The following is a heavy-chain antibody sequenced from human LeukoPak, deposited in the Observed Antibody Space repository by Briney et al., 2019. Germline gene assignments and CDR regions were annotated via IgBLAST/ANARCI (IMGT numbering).Heavy chain of an antibody. CDR2: ISSNGGST. J-gene: IGHJ4*02. CDR3: AKGHATEPQYSSGWYDDLDY. Sequence: PGGSLRLSCSASGFTFSTYAMHWVRQAPGKGLEFVSAISSNGGSTFYADSVEGRFTISRDNSKDTLYLQMNSLRGEDTAVYYCAKGHATEPQYSSGWYDDLDYWGQGTLVTVSS. V-gene: IGHV3-64*04. CDR1: GFTFSTYA. D-gene: IGHD6-19*01.